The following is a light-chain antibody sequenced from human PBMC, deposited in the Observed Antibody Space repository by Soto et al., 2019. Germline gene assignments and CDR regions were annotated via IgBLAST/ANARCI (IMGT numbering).Light chain of an antibody. CDR3: QQYNNWPLYT. CDR2: AAS. J-gene: IGKJ2*01. Sequence: EVVMTQSPATLSVSPGERATLSCRASQSVSSKLAWYQQKPGQAPRLLIYAASTRATGIPARFSGSGSGTEFILTISSLQSEDFAGYYCQQYNNWPLYTFGQGTKLEIK. V-gene: IGKV3D-15*01. CDR1: QSVSSK.